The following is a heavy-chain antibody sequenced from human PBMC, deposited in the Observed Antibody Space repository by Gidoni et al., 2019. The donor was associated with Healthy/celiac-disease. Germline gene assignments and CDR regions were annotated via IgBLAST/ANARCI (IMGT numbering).Heavy chain of an antibody. Sequence: EVQLVESGGGLVQPGGSLRLSCAASGFTFSSYSMNWVRQAPGKGLEWVSYISSSSSTIYYADSVKGRITISRDNAKNSLYLQMNSLRAEDTAVYYCARDRYGGTGGDAFDIWGQGTMVTVSS. V-gene: IGHV3-48*01. CDR2: ISSSSSTI. D-gene: IGHD3-10*01. CDR3: ARDRYGGTGGDAFDI. CDR1: GFTFSSYS. J-gene: IGHJ3*02.